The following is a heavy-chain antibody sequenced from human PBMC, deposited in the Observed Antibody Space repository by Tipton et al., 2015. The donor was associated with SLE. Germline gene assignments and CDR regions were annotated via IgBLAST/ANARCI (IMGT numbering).Heavy chain of an antibody. CDR2: IYYNGRT. D-gene: IGHD6-13*01. J-gene: IGHJ4*02. V-gene: IGHV4-59*03. CDR1: GGSMRNYY. CDR3: AGHSSSWYGVDY. Sequence: TLSLTCSVSGGSMRNYYWSWIRQPPGKGLEWIGNIYYNGRTTYNPSLQSRLTMSVDTSNNQHSLKLSSVTAADTAVYYCAGHSSSWYGVDYWGQGTLVTVSS.